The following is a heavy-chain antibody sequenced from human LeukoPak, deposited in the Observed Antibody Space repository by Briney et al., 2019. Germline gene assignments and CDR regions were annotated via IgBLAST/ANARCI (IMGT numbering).Heavy chain of an antibody. V-gene: IGHV3-7*03. CDR2: IKQDGTEK. CDR1: GFTFTTYW. D-gene: IGHD3-22*01. J-gene: IGHJ4*02. CDR3: AKPSRDFDSSGYSHFDY. Sequence: GGSLRLSCAASGFTFTTYWMSWVRQAPGKGLEWVANIKQDGTEKYYVDSVKGRFTISRDNSKNTLYLQMNSLRAEDTAVYYCAKPSRDFDSSGYSHFDYWGQGTLVTVSS.